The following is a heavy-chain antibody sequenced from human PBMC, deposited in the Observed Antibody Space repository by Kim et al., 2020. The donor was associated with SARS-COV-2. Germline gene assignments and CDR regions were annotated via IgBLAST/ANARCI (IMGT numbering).Heavy chain of an antibody. CDR3: ARKRGYSSSWEDFDY. V-gene: IGHV3-30*07. Sequence: DSQRDRFTSPREQSQNTLYLQMNSLESEDTAVYYCARKRGYSSSWEDFDYWGQGTLVTVSS. D-gene: IGHD6-13*01. J-gene: IGHJ4*02.